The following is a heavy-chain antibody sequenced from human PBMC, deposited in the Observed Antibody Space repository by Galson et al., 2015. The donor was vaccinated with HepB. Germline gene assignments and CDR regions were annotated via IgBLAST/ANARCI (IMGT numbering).Heavy chain of an antibody. CDR3: AKDEDIVVVPAAPDY. CDR1: GFTFSSYG. Sequence: SLRLSCAASGFTFSSYGMHWVRQAPGKGLEWVAVISYDGSNKYYADSVKGRFTISRDNSKNTLYLQMNSLRAENTAVYYYAKDEDIVVVPAAPDYWGQGTLVTVSS. V-gene: IGHV3-30*18. D-gene: IGHD2-2*01. J-gene: IGHJ4*02. CDR2: ISYDGSNK.